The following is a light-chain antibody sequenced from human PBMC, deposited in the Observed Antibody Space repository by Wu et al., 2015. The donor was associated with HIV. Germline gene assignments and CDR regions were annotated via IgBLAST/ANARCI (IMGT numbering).Light chain of an antibody. CDR2: KTS. V-gene: IGKV1-5*03. CDR1: QNINMW. CDR3: HQYESRYRT. Sequence: DIQMTQSPSTLSARVGDRVTITCRASQNINMWLAWHQQKPGRAPRRLIYKTSSLDGWVPSRFSGSGSGTEFNLTINSLQPDDFATYYCHQYESRYRTFGRGDQGGSQ. J-gene: IGKJ1*01.